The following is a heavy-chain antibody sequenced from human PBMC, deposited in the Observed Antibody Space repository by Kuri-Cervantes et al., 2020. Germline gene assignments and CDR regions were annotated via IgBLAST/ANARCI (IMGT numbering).Heavy chain of an antibody. Sequence: SVKVSCKASGYTFTSYGISWVRQAPGQGLEWMGGIIPIFGTANYAQKFQGRVTITADESTSTAYMELSSLRSEDTAVYYCARGDDLRGYSYGFNWFDPWGQGTLVTVSS. CDR1: GYTFTSYG. D-gene: IGHD5-18*01. CDR2: IIPIFGTA. CDR3: ARGDDLRGYSYGFNWFDP. V-gene: IGHV1-69*13. J-gene: IGHJ5*02.